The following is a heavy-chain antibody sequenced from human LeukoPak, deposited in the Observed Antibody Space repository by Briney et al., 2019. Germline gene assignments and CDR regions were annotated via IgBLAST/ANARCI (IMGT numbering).Heavy chain of an antibody. CDR1: GFTFSSYG. V-gene: IGHV3-30*18. Sequence: PGGSLRLSCEASGFTFSSYGMHWVRRAPGKGLEWMTVISHDGSNKYYVDSVKGRFTISRDNSKSTLYLQMNSLRAEDTAVYYCAKGGYYGWGSFPDPGGQGPLVTVSS. D-gene: IGHD3-10*01. CDR2: ISHDGSNK. CDR3: AKGGYYGWGSFPDP. J-gene: IGHJ5*02.